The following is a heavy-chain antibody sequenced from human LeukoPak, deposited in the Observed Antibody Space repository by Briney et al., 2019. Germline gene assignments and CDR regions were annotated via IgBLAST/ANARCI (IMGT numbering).Heavy chain of an antibody. D-gene: IGHD4-17*01. CDR1: GGSISSSSYY. CDR2: IYYSGST. Sequence: PSETLSLTCTVSGGSISSSSYYWGWIRQPPGKGLERIGSIYYSGSTYYNPSLKSRVTISVDTSKNQFSLKLSSVTAADTAVYYCARLPVTHYFDYWGQGTLVTVSS. CDR3: ARLPVTHYFDY. V-gene: IGHV4-39*01. J-gene: IGHJ4*02.